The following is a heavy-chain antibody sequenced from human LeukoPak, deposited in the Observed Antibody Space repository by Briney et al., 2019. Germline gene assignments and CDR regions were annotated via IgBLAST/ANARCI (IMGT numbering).Heavy chain of an antibody. CDR3: ARLVSYDVLTENFYKYYMDV. CDR2: IYYTGST. J-gene: IGHJ6*03. CDR1: SGSISSNNYY. Sequence: SETLSLTCTVSSGSISSNNYYWGWIRQPPGKGLEWIGSIYYTGSTFYNPSLKSRVTMSLDALKNQFALKVTSVTATDTAVYYCARLVSYDVLTENFYKYYMDVWGKGTTVTVSS. V-gene: IGHV4-39*01. D-gene: IGHD3-9*01.